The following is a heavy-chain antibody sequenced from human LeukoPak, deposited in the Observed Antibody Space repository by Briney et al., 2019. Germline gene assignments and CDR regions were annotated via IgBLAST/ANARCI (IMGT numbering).Heavy chain of an antibody. J-gene: IGHJ4*02. CDR3: ARDQRYCSSSSCPWEPFDY. CDR1: GFTFSSYG. Sequence: GRSLRLSCAASGFTFSSYGMHWVRQAPGKGLDWVAVMWYDGSNKYYGDSVKGRFTISRDNAKNSLYLQMNSLRAEDAAVYYCARDQRYCSSSSCPWEPFDYWGQGTLVTVSS. D-gene: IGHD2-2*01. V-gene: IGHV3-33*01. CDR2: MWYDGSNK.